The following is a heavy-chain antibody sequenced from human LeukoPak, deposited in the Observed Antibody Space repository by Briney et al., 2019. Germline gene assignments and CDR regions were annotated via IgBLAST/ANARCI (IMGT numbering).Heavy chain of an antibody. J-gene: IGHJ4*02. Sequence: GGSLRLSCAASGFTFSSYAMSWVRQAPGKGLEWVSAISGSGGSTNYADSVKGRFTISRDNSKNTLYLQMNSLRAEDTAIYYCAKDMKWGYDILTGYSASPFDYWGQGTLVTVSS. CDR3: AKDMKWGYDILTGYSASPFDY. CDR1: GFTFSSYA. CDR2: ISGSGGST. V-gene: IGHV3-23*01. D-gene: IGHD3-9*01.